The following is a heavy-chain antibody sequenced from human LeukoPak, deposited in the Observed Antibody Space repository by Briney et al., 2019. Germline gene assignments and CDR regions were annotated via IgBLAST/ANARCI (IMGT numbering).Heavy chain of an antibody. CDR2: IIPIFGTA. J-gene: IGHJ4*02. V-gene: IGHV1-69*05. Sequence: SVKVSCKASGGTFSSYAISWVRQAPGQGLEWMGGIIPIFGTASYAQKFQGRVTITTDESTSTAYMELSSLRSEDTAVYYCARVMGSGSYYPFDYWGQGTLVTVSS. D-gene: IGHD1-26*01. CDR3: ARVMGSGSYYPFDY. CDR1: GGTFSSYA.